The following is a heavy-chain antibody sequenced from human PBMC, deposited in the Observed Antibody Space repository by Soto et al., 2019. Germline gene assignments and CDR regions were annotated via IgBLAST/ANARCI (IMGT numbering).Heavy chain of an antibody. CDR2: IYSGGST. J-gene: IGHJ4*02. D-gene: IGHD6-6*01. CDR1: GFTVGSNY. V-gene: IGHV3-53*01. Sequence: EVQLVESGGGLIQPGGSLRLSCAASGFTVGSNYMSWVRQAPGKGLEWVSVIYSGGSTYYADSVKGRFTISRDNSKNTLYLQMNSLRAEDTAVYYCARVSIAAQGDYWGQGTLVTVSS. CDR3: ARVSIAAQGDY.